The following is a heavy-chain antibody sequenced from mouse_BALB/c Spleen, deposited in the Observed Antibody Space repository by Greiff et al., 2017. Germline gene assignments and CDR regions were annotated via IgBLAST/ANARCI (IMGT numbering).Heavy chain of an antibody. CDR2: IYPGDGDT. CDR1: GYAFSSSW. V-gene: IGHV1-82*01. Sequence: LVESGPELVKPGASVKISCKASGYAFSSSWMNWVKQRPGQGLEWIGRIYPGDGDTNYNGKFKGKATLTADKSSSTAYMQLSSLTSVDSAVYFCARPYYRYDAVAYWGQGTLVTVSA. CDR3: ARPYYRYDAVAY. D-gene: IGHD2-14*01. J-gene: IGHJ3*01.